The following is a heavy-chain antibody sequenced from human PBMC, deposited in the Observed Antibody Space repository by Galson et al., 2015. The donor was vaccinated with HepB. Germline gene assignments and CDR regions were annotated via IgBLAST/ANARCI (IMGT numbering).Heavy chain of an antibody. Sequence: SLRLSCAASGFIFSDYSMNWVRQAPGKGLEWISYISSSGSMRYYADSVKGRFTISRDNAKNSLYLQMNSLRADDTAVYYCARGTEYDYGMDVWGQGTTVTVSS. CDR2: ISSSGSMR. V-gene: IGHV3-48*01. J-gene: IGHJ6*02. CDR1: GFIFSDYS. D-gene: IGHD1-14*01. CDR3: ARGTEYDYGMDV.